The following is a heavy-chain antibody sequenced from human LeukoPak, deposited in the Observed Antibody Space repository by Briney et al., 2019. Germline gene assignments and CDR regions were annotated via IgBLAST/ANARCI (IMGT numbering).Heavy chain of an antibody. J-gene: IGHJ4*02. CDR1: GLTFSSYA. CDR2: ISGSGGST. Sequence: GGSLRLSCAASGLTFSSYAMSWVRQAPGKGLEWVSAISGSGGSTYYADSVKGRFTISRDNSKNTLYLQMNSLRAEDTAVYYCAKAKGSGSYYLFDYWGQGTLVTVSS. V-gene: IGHV3-23*01. CDR3: AKAKGSGSYYLFDY. D-gene: IGHD3-10*01.